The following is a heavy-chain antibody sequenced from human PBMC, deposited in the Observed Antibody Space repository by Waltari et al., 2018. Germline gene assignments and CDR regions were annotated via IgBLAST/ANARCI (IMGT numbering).Heavy chain of an antibody. V-gene: IGHV4-34*01. J-gene: IGHJ6*03. Sequence: QVQLQQWGAGLLKPSETLSLTCAVYGGSFSGYYWSWIRQPPGKGLEWIGEINHSGSTNYNPSLKSRVTISVDTSKNQFSLKLSSVTAADTAVYYCARGRAPGRPVPYYMDVWGKGTTVTVSS. CDR3: ARGRAPGRPVPYYMDV. CDR2: INHSGST. D-gene: IGHD3-10*01. CDR1: GGSFSGYY.